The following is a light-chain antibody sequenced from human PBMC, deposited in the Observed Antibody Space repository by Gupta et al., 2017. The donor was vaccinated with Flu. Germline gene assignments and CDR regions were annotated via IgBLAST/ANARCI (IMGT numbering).Light chain of an antibody. Sequence: MTQSPSTLSASVGDRVINTCRASQNIDSWLAWYQQRPGKAPKILINRASSLESGVPSRFSGSGSGTEFTLTIRSLQPDDFTTYYCQQYFTYPWTFGQGTRVELK. CDR2: RAS. V-gene: IGKV1-5*03. CDR3: QQYFTYPWT. CDR1: QNIDSW. J-gene: IGKJ1*01.